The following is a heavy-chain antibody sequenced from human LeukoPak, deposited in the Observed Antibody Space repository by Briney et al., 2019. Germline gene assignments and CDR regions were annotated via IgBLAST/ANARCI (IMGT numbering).Heavy chain of an antibody. CDR2: INTNTGNP. CDR3: AEAAAQRQDAFDI. V-gene: IGHV7-4-1*02. D-gene: IGHD2-2*01. J-gene: IGHJ3*02. CDR1: GYTFTNYA. Sequence: GASVKVSCKASGYTFTNYAMNWVRQAPGQGLEWMGWINTNTGNPTYAQDFTGRFVFSLDTSVSTAYLQISSLKAEDTAVYYCAEAAAQRQDAFDIWGQGTMVTVSS.